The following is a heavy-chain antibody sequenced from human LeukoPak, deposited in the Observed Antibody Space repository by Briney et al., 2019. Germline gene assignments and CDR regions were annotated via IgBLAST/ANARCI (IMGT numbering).Heavy chain of an antibody. CDR1: GFTVSSKH. CDR2: VYSGGTT. Sequence: GGSLRLSCAASGFTVSSKHMTWVRQAPGKGLEWVSVVYSGGTTYYADSVKGRFTISEDNSNNTLYLQMNSLRAEDTAVYYCTSRVVVPAAISDYWGQGTLVTVSS. D-gene: IGHD2-2*01. V-gene: IGHV3-53*01. CDR3: TSRVVVPAAISDY. J-gene: IGHJ4*02.